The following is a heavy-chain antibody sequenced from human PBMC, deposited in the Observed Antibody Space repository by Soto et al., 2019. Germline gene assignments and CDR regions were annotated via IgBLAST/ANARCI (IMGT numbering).Heavy chain of an antibody. V-gene: IGHV3-23*01. CDR2: ISDSGDST. CDR3: GKVGDRGGACYWDH. Sequence: EVQLLESGGGLVQPGGSLRLSCAASGFTFSAYGMSWVRQAPGKGLEWVSGISDSGDSTSYADSVKGRFTISRDNSKHTLSLQMNSLRAEDTAVYYCGKVGDRGGACYWDHWGQGTLVSVSS. CDR1: GFTFSAYG. J-gene: IGHJ4*02. D-gene: IGHD2-21*02.